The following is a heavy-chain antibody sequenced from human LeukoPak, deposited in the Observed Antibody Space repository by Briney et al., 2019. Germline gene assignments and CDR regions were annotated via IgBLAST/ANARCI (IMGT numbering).Heavy chain of an antibody. CDR2: IFSRSESI. J-gene: IGHJ4*02. D-gene: IGHD2-15*01. V-gene: IGHV3-21*01. CDR3: ARDLFHSGASRPFDY. CDR1: GFTFSSYA. Sequence: GGSLRLSCAASGFTFSSYAMSWVRQAPGKGLEWVSCIFSRSESILYADSVKGRFTVSRDNAKNSLYLQMGSLRVEDTAVYYCARDLFHSGASRPFDYWGQGTLVTVSS.